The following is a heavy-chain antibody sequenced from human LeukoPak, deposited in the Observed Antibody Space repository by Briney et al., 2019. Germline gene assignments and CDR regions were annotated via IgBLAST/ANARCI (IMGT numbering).Heavy chain of an antibody. Sequence: GGSLRLSCAASGFTFSSYVMHGVRQAPGEGLEWVAIIWYEGTNKYYADSVKGLFTISRDNSKNTLYLQMNSLRAGDTAVYYCAGGLDAFDIWGQGTMVTVSS. D-gene: IGHD3-16*01. CDR3: AGGLDAFDI. V-gene: IGHV3-33*01. CDR2: IWYEGTNK. CDR1: GFTFSSYV. J-gene: IGHJ3*02.